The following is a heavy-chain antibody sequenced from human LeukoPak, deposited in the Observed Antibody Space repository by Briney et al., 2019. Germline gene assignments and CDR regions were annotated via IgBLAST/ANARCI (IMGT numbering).Heavy chain of an antibody. D-gene: IGHD1-26*01. V-gene: IGHV3-23*01. J-gene: IGHJ4*02. CDR2: IIDSGNSI. CDR1: GFTFSSCA. Sequence: GGSLRLSCAASGFTFSSCAMSWVRQAPGKGLEWVSTIIDSGNSIYYADSAEGRFTISRDNSKNTLYLQMNSPGAGDTAAYYCAKDPIFSGSYGVFDYWGLGTLVTVSS. CDR3: AKDPIFSGSYGVFDY.